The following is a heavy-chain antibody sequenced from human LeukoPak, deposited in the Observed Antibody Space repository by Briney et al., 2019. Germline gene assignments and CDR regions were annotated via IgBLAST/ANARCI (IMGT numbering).Heavy chain of an antibody. CDR2: IYTRGST. CDR3: ARPVPSRLGWFDP. Sequence: SETLSLTCNVSGGSISSGRYYWSWIRQPAGKGLEWIGRIYTRGSTNYNPSLKSRVSISVHTSKNQFSLKLRSVTAADTAVYYCARPVPSRLGWFDPWGQGTLVTVSS. J-gene: IGHJ5*02. CDR1: GGSISSGRYY. V-gene: IGHV4-61*02. D-gene: IGHD1-1*01.